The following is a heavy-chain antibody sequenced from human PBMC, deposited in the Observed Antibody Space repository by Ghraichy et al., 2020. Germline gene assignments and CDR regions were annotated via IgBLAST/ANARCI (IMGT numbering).Heavy chain of an antibody. CDR2: ISGSGGST. V-gene: IGHV3-23*01. CDR1: GFTFSSYA. Sequence: LSLTCAASGFTFSSYAMSWVRQAPGKGLEWVSAISGSGGSTYYADSVKGRFTISRDNSKNTLYLQMNSLRAEDTAVYYCAKATAVAGTAKSFDYWGQGTLVTVSS. D-gene: IGHD6-19*01. J-gene: IGHJ4*02. CDR3: AKATAVAGTAKSFDY.